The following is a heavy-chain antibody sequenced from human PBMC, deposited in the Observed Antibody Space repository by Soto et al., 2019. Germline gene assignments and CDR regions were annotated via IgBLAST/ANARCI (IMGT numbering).Heavy chain of an antibody. D-gene: IGHD3-10*01. CDR1: GGSVSSGSYY. Sequence: SETLSLTCTVSGGSVSSGSYYWSWIRQPPGKGLEWIGYIYYSGSTNYNPSLKSRVTISVDTSKNQFSLKLSSVTAADTAVYYCAREGITMVREYNWFDPWGQGTLVTVSS. V-gene: IGHV4-61*01. CDR2: IYYSGST. CDR3: AREGITMVREYNWFDP. J-gene: IGHJ5*02.